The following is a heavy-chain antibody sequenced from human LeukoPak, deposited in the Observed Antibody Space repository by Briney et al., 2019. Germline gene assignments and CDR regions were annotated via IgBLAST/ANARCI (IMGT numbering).Heavy chain of an antibody. CDR1: GYSISSGFY. V-gene: IGHV4-38-2*02. D-gene: IGHD3-16*01. Sequence: PSETLSLTCTVSGYSISSGFYWGWIRQPPGKGLEWIGNIDDGGNTYYNPSLKSRVTISVDTSKNQFSLKVNSVTAADTAVYHRARRVGAGLEFDYWGQGALVTVSS. J-gene: IGHJ4*02. CDR2: IDDGGNT. CDR3: ARRVGAGLEFDY.